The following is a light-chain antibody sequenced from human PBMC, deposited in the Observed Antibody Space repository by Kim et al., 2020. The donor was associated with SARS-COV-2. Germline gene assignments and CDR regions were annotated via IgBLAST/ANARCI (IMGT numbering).Light chain of an antibody. J-gene: IGKJ4*01. CDR2: DAS. CDR1: QDITKY. Sequence: DIQMTQSPSSLSTSVGDRVTITCQASQDITKYISWYQQKPGKAPNLLIYDASNLEAGVPSRFSGSGSGTHFTLTISSLQPEDFATYYCQHYEDLPAFGGGTKVDIK. CDR3: QHYEDLPA. V-gene: IGKV1-33*01.